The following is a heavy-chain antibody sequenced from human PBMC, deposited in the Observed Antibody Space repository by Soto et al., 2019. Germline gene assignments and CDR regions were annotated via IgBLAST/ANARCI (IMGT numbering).Heavy chain of an antibody. CDR2: ISSRGSTI. CDR3: ARGRRSNYNPWHYFDY. CDR1: GFTFSDYY. V-gene: IGHV3-11*01. D-gene: IGHD3-10*01. Sequence: GGSLRLSCAASGFTFSDYYMSWIRQAPGKGLEWVSYISSRGSTIYYADSVKGRFTISRDNAKNSLYLQMNSLRAEDTAVYYCARGRRSNYNPWHYFDYWGQGTLVTVSS. J-gene: IGHJ4*02.